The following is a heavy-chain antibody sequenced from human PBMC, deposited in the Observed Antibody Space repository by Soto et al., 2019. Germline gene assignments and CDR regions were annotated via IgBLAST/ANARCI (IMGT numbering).Heavy chain of an antibody. D-gene: IGHD2-15*01. CDR2: ISYDGSNK. Sequence: GGSLRLSCAASGFTFSSYAMHWVRQAPGKGLEWVAVISYDGSNKYYADSVKGRFTISRDNSKNTLYLQMNSLRAEDTAVYYSDFDGCSGGSCYLTTDYWDQGTLVTVSS. J-gene: IGHJ4*02. V-gene: IGHV3-30-3*01. CDR1: GFTFSSYA. CDR3: DFDGCSGGSCYLTTDY.